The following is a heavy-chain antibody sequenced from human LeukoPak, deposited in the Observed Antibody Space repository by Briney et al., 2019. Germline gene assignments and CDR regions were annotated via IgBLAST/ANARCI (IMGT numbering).Heavy chain of an antibody. CDR1: GFTFSSYA. J-gene: IGHJ6*04. V-gene: IGHV3-23*01. CDR3: ARWGVAIFGVVTPHRDV. D-gene: IGHD3-3*01. Sequence: GGSLRLSCAASGFTFSSYAMSWVRQAPGKGLEWVSAISGSGGSTYYADSVKGRFTISRDNSKNTLYLQINSLRAEDTAVYYCARWGVAIFGVVTPHRDVWGKGTTVTVSS. CDR2: ISGSGGST.